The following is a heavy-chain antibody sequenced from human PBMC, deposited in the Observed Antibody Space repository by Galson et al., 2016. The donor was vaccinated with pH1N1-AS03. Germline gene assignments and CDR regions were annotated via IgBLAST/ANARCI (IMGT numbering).Heavy chain of an antibody. CDR1: DGSIRSYF. Sequence: ETLSLTCSVSDGSIRSYFWSWIRQAPGKRLEWIGNILHGGSTKYNPTLKSRVTMSTDTFKNQISLRLNSVIAADTAVYYCARDPSWFGEEQYYFDYWSRGKMVTVSS. V-gene: IGHV4-59*01. CDR3: ARDPSWFGEEQYYFDY. CDR2: ILHGGST. D-gene: IGHD3-10*01. J-gene: IGHJ4*02.